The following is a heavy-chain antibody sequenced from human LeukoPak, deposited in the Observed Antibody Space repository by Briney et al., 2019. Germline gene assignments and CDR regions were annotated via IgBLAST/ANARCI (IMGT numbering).Heavy chain of an antibody. J-gene: IGHJ4*02. CDR1: RFTFSSYW. CDR3: AREYSSSWFDY. Sequence: PGGSLRLSCAASRFTFSSYWMSWVRQAPGKGLEWVANIKQDGSEKYYVDSVKGRFTISRDNTKNSLYLQMNSLRAEDTAVYYCAREYSSSWFDYWGQGTLVTVSS. D-gene: IGHD6-13*01. V-gene: IGHV3-7*04. CDR2: IKQDGSEK.